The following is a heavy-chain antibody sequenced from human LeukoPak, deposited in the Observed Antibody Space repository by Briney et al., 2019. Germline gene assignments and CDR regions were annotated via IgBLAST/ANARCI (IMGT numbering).Heavy chain of an antibody. J-gene: IGHJ3*02. CDR3: ARDQGSGYPDDAFDI. CDR1: GGSISSYY. D-gene: IGHD3-22*01. Sequence: SETLSLTRTVSGGSISSYYWSWIRQPAGKGLEWIGRIYTSGSTNYNPSLKSRVTMSVDTSKNQFSLKLSSVTAADTAVYYCARDQGSGYPDDAFDIWGQGTMVTVSS. CDR2: IYTSGST. V-gene: IGHV4-4*07.